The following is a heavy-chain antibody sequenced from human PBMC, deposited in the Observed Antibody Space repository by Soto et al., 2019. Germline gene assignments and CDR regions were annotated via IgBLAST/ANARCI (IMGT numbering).Heavy chain of an antibody. D-gene: IGHD3-10*01. CDR3: ARDRLITMVRGVANWFDP. CDR1: GYTFTSYA. Sequence: GASVKVSCKSSGYTFTSYAMHCVRQAPGQRLEWMGWINAGNGNTKYSQKFQGRVTITRDTSASTAYMGLSSLRSEDTAVYYCARDRLITMVRGVANWFDPWGQGTLVTVSS. V-gene: IGHV1-3*01. CDR2: INAGNGNT. J-gene: IGHJ5*02.